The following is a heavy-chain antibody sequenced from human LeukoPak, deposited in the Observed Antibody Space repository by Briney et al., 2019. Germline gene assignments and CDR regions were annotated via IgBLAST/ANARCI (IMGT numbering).Heavy chain of an antibody. CDR1: GGSFSGYY. J-gene: IGHJ4*02. V-gene: IGHV4-34*01. CDR3: ARFGYYGSGSYLQTFDY. CDR2: INHSGST. D-gene: IGHD3-10*01. Sequence: SETQSLTCAVYGGSFSGYYWSWIRQPPGKGLEWIGEINHSGSTNYNPSLKSRVTISVDTSKNQFSLKLSSVTAADTAVYYCARFGYYGSGSYLQTFDYWGQGTLVTVSS.